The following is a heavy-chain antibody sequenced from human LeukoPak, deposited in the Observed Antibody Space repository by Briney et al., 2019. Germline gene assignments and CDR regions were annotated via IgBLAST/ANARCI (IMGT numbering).Heavy chain of an antibody. D-gene: IGHD6-19*01. J-gene: IGHJ4*02. V-gene: IGHV3-7*03. CDR3: VKNNGWLHLAQ. Sequence: SGGSLRLSCAASGFNFRDHWMDWVRQAPGKGLEWVGHIKTDGSEAYYLDSLRGRFSISRDNTNNALYLQMNSLRVEDTAVYYCVKNNGWLHLAQWGQGTLVTVSS. CDR1: GFNFRDHW. CDR2: IKTDGSEA.